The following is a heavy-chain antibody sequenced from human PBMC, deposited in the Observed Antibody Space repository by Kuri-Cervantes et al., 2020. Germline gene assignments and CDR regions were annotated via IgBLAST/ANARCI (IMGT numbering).Heavy chain of an antibody. CDR2: ISYDGSNK. V-gene: IGHV3-30-3*01. D-gene: IGHD3-10*01. CDR3: ARDDTMKSGGGYYHDR. Sequence: GGSLRLSCAASGFTFSSYAMHWVRQAPGKGLEWVAVISYDGSNKYYADSVKGRFTISRDNSKNPLYLKMNSLRVDDTAVYYCARDDTMKSGGGYYHDRWGQGTLVTVSS. CDR1: GFTFSSYA. J-gene: IGHJ5*02.